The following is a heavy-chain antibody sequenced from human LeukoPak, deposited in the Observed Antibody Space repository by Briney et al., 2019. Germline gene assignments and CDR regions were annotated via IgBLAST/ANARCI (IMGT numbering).Heavy chain of an antibody. CDR1: GGTFSSYA. CDR3: AGEQYYYDSSGYPKYFDY. CDR2: VIPIFGTA. D-gene: IGHD3-22*01. Sequence: SVKVSCKASGGTFSSYAISWVRQAPGQGLEWMGRVIPIFGTANYAQKFQGRVTITTDESTSTAYMELSSLRSEDTAVYYCAGEQYYYDSSGYPKYFDYWGQGTLVTVSS. V-gene: IGHV1-69*05. J-gene: IGHJ4*02.